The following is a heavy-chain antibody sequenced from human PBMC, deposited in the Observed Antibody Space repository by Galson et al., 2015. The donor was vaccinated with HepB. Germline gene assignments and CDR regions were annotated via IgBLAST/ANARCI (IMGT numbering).Heavy chain of an antibody. CDR1: GYTFTSYG. V-gene: IGHV1-18*01. J-gene: IGHJ6*02. CDR2: ISAYNGNT. D-gene: IGHD3-22*01. CDR3: ASSMDYDSSGYSSLYGMDV. Sequence: SCKASGYTFTSYGISWVRQAPGQGLEWMGWISAYNGNTNYAQKLQGRVTMTTDTSTSTAYMELRSLRSDDTAVYYCASSMDYDSSGYSSLYGMDVWGQGTTVTVSS.